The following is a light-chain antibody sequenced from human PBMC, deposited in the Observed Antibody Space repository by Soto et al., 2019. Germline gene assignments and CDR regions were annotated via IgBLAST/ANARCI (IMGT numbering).Light chain of an antibody. Sequence: HPPPAAGSPGQSVAISCPGTSSAVGGYNYVSCYQQHPGKAPKLMIYEVNKRPSGVPDRFSGSESGNTASLTVSGLQAEDEADYYCSSYAGSSNVFGTGTKLTVL. J-gene: IGLJ1*01. V-gene: IGLV2-8*01. CDR3: SSYAGSSNV. CDR2: EVN. CDR1: SSAVGGYNY.